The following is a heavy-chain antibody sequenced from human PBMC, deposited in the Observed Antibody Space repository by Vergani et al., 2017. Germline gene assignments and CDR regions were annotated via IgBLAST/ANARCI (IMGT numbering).Heavy chain of an antibody. CDR1: GFTFNEYW. D-gene: IGHD3-3*01. CDR2: MNGDGDTI. CDR3: ARARKXRFGVVWENWFDP. Sequence: EVELVESGGGLVQPGGSLRLSCAASGFTFNEYWMHWARQVPGKGLVWVSGMNGDGDTISYADSVKGRFTISRDNAKNTLFLQMNSLRAEDTAVYYCARARKXRFGVVWENWFDPWEQGTLVTVSS. J-gene: IGHJ5*02. V-gene: IGHV3-74*01.